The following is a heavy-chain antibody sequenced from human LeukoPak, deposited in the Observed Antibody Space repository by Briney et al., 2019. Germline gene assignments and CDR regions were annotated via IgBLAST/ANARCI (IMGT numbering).Heavy chain of an antibody. J-gene: IGHJ4*02. CDR2: FDPSDSYT. CDR3: ARHAYSSGWRDFDY. Sequence: WECLKISCKGSGFSFTSYWIIWVRHMPGKGLEWMGNFDPSDSYTKYSPSFQGQVSISADKSISTAYLQWSSLKASDTAMYYCARHAYSSGWRDFDYWGQGTLVTVSS. D-gene: IGHD6-19*01. CDR1: GFSFTSYW. V-gene: IGHV5-51*01.